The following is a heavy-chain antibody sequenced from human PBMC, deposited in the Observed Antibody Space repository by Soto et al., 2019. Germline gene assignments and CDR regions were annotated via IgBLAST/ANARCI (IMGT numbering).Heavy chain of an antibody. J-gene: IGHJ5*02. CDR3: ARXRITIFGALSGWFDP. D-gene: IGHD3-3*01. CDR2: IYYSGST. Sequence: SECLSLTCTVSGGSISSSSYYWGWIRKPPGKGLEWIGSIYYSGSTYYNPSLKSRVTISVDTSKNQFSLKLSSVTAADTAVYYCARXRITIFGALSGWFDPWGQGTLVTVSS. CDR1: GGSISSSSYY. V-gene: IGHV4-39*01.